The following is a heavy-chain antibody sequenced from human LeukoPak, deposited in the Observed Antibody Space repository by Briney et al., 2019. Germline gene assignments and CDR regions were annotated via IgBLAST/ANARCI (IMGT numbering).Heavy chain of an antibody. CDR3: AKDSSYYYDSSGYSPLDY. V-gene: IGHV3-30*18. CDR1: GFTFSSYG. Sequence: GGSLRLSCAASGFTFSSYGMHWVRQAPGKGLEWVAVISYDGSNKYYADSVKGRFTISRDNSKNKLYLQMNSLRAEDTAVYYCAKDSSYYYDSSGYSPLDYWGQGTLVTVSS. J-gene: IGHJ4*02. CDR2: ISYDGSNK. D-gene: IGHD3-22*01.